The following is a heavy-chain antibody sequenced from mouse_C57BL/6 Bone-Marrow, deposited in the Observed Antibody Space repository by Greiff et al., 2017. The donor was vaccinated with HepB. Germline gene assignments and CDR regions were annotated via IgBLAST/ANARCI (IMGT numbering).Heavy chain of an antibody. J-gene: IGHJ4*01. V-gene: IGHV5-17*01. CDR1: GFTFSDYG. D-gene: IGHD2-13*01. Sequence: EVNLVESGGGLVKPGGSLKLSCAASGFTFSDYGMHWVRQAPEKGLEWVAYISSGSSTIYYADTVKGRFTISRDNAKNTLFLQMTSLRSEDTAMYYCAREGLTRGAMDYWGQGTSVTVSS. CDR3: AREGLTRGAMDY. CDR2: ISSGSSTI.